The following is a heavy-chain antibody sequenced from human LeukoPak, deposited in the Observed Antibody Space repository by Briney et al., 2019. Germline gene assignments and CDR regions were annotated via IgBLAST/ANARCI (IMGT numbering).Heavy chain of an antibody. J-gene: IGHJ5*02. CDR2: INPNSGGT. D-gene: IGHD3-22*01. Sequence: GASVKVSYKASGYTFTGYYMHWVRQAPGQGLEWMGWINPNSGGTNYAQKFQGRVTMTRDTSISTAYMELSRLRSDDTAVYYCAREASSGYYSALGDPWGQGTLVTVSS. CDR1: GYTFTGYY. CDR3: AREASSGYYSALGDP. V-gene: IGHV1-2*02.